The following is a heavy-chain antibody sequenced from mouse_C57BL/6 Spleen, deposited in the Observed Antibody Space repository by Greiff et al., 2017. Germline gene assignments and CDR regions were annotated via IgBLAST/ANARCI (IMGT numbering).Heavy chain of an antibody. V-gene: IGHV1-69*01. CDR1: GYTFTSYW. CDR3: ARGGGYDGPDY. Sequence: QVQLQQPGAELVMPGASVKLSCKASGYTFTSYWMHWVKQRPGQGLEWIGEIDPSDSYTNYNQKLKGKSTLTVDKSSSTAYMQLSSLTSEDSAVYYCARGGGYDGPDYWGQGTTLTVSS. CDR2: IDPSDSYT. D-gene: IGHD2-2*01. J-gene: IGHJ2*01.